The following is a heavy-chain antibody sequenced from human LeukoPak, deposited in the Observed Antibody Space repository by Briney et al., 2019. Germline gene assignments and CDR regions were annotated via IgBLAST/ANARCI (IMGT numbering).Heavy chain of an antibody. V-gene: IGHV4-34*01. CDR1: GGSFSGYY. D-gene: IGHD2-21*02. CDR2: INHSGST. CDR3: ARRGHFGDCRL. Sequence: SETLSLTCAVYGGSFSGYYWSWIRQPPGKGLEWIGEINHSGSTNYNPSLKSRVTISVDTSKNQFSLKLSSVTAADTAVYYCARRGHFGDCRLWGEGTLVTVSS. J-gene: IGHJ4*02.